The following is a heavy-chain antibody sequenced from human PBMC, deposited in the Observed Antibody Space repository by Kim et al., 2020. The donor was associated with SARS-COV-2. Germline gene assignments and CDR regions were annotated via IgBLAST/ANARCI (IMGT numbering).Heavy chain of an antibody. V-gene: IGHV4-39*01. CDR3: ARRGRVRGELDY. J-gene: IGHJ4*02. CDR1: GGSISSSSYY. D-gene: IGHD3-10*01. Sequence: SETLSLTCTVSGGSISSSSYYWGWIRQPPGKGLEWIGSIYYSGSTYYNPSLKSRVTISVDTSKNQFSLKLSSVTAADTAVYYCARRGRVRGELDYWGQGTLVTVSS. CDR2: IYYSGST.